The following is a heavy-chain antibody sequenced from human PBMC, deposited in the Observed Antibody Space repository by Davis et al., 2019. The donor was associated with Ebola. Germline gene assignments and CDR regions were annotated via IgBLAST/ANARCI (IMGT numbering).Heavy chain of an antibody. CDR3: ARDLAYGGNYGLAFDI. CDR1: GGSISSYY. J-gene: IGHJ3*02. CDR2: IYYSGST. D-gene: IGHD4-23*01. V-gene: IGHV4-59*12. Sequence: MPSETLSLTCPVPGGSISSYYWSWIRQPPGKGLEWIGYIYYSGSTNYNPSLKSRVTISVDTSKNQFSLKLSSVTAADTAVYYCARDLAYGGNYGLAFDIWGQGTMVTVSS.